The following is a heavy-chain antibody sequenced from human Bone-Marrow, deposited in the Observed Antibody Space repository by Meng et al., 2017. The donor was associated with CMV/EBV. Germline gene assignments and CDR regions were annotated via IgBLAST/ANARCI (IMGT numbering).Heavy chain of an antibody. V-gene: IGHV3-7*01. J-gene: IGHJ6*02. CDR3: ARALPHQLLNYYGMDV. Sequence: GESLKISCAASGFNFSSHWMSWVRQSPGRGLEWVANIKRDGSEKNYMDSVKGRFTISRDNSKNTLYLQMNSLRAEDTAVYYCARALPHQLLNYYGMDVCGQGTTVTVSS. CDR1: GFNFSSHW. CDR2: IKRDGSEK. D-gene: IGHD2-2*01.